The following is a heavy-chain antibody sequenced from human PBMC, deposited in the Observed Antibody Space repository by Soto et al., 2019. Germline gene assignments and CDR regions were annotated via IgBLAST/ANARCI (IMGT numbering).Heavy chain of an antibody. CDR3: ARLSSSNVYYYYYGMDV. CDR2: IYPGDSDT. J-gene: IGHJ6*02. V-gene: IGHV5-51*01. D-gene: IGHD6-6*01. Sequence: GESLKISCQGSGYRFTSYWIGWVRQMPGKGLEWMGIIYPGDSDTRYSPSFQGQVTISADKSISTAYLQWSSLMASDTAMYYCARLSSSNVYYYYYGMDVWGQGTTVTVSS. CDR1: GYRFTSYW.